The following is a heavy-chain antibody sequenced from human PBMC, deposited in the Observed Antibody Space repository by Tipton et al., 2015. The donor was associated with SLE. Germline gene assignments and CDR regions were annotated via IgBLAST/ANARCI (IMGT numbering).Heavy chain of an antibody. J-gene: IGHJ2*01. CDR3: ARERAGTDWYFDL. V-gene: IGHV4-38-2*02. Sequence: TLSLTCAVSGYSISSGYYWGWIRQPPGKGLEWIGSIYHSGSTYYNPSLKSRVTISVDTSKNQFSLKLSSVTAADTVVYYCARERAGTDWYFDLWGRGTLVTVSS. CDR1: GYSISSGYY. D-gene: IGHD6-19*01. CDR2: IYHSGST.